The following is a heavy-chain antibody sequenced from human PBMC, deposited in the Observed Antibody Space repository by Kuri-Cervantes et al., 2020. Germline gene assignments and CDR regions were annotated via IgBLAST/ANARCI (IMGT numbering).Heavy chain of an antibody. CDR2: IYSGGST. D-gene: IGHD6-13*01. CDR3: ARDKAAAGTNGMDV. J-gene: IGHJ6*02. CDR1: GFTFSSYS. V-gene: IGHV3-66*01. Sequence: GESLKISCAAAGFTFSSYSMNWVRQAPGEGLEWVSVIYSGGSTYYADSVKGRFTISRDNSKNTLYLQMNSLRAEDTAVYYCARDKAAAGTNGMDVWGQGTTVTVSS.